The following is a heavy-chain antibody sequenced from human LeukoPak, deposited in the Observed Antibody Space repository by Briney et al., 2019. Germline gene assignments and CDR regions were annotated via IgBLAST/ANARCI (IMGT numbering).Heavy chain of an antibody. J-gene: IGHJ4*02. Sequence: ASVKVSCKASGYTFIDYYIHWVRQAPGQGLEWMGRINPNSGGTDYAQNLQGRVTMTRDTSISTAYMELSRLRSDDTAVYYCARDLPSTSNWELDYWGQGTLVTVSS. CDR3: ARDLPSTSNWELDY. V-gene: IGHV1-2*06. CDR2: INPNSGGT. D-gene: IGHD7-27*01. CDR1: GYTFIDYY.